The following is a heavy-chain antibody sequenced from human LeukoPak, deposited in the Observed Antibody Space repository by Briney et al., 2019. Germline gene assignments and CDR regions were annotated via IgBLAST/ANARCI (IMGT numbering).Heavy chain of an antibody. CDR3: ARSVSSGYPDY. D-gene: IGHD3-22*01. Sequence: GESLKVSCKTSGYSFTTYWITLVRQMPGKGLEWMGRIDPSDSYTNYSPSFEGNVTISADNSITTAYLQWSSLKASDTAMYYCARSVSSGYPDYWGQGTLVTVSS. CDR1: GYSFTTYW. CDR2: IDPSDSYT. J-gene: IGHJ4*02. V-gene: IGHV5-10-1*01.